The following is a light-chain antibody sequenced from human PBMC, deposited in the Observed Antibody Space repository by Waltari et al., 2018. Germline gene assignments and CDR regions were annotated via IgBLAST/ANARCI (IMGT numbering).Light chain of an antibody. CDR1: QGISTY. CDR2: AAS. V-gene: IGKV1-8*01. J-gene: IGKJ4*01. CDR3: QQYHSYSSVT. Sequence: AIRMTQSPPSIDASTGDRGTITCRASQGISTYLAWYQQKPGKAPKLLIYAASTLESGVSSRFGGSGSGTDFTLTIRDLQSEDLATYYCQQYHSYSSVTFGGGTKVEIK.